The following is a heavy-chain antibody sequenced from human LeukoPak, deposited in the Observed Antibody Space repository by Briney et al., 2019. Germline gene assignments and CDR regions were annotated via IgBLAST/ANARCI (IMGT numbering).Heavy chain of an antibody. CDR3: ARDRVYGGNSQEAFDI. J-gene: IGHJ3*02. CDR2: IYYSGST. D-gene: IGHD4-23*01. V-gene: IGHV4-31*11. CDR1: AGSLSTHH. Sequence: RPSETLSLTCVVSAGSLSTHHWSWIRQHPGKGLEWIGYIYYSGSTYYNPSLKSRVTISVDTSKNQFSLKLSSVTAADTAVYYCARDRVYGGNSQEAFDIWGQGTMVTVSS.